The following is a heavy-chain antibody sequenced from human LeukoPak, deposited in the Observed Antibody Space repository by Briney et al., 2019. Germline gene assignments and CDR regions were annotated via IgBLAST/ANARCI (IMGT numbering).Heavy chain of an antibody. V-gene: IGHV3-48*01. CDR1: GFTFSSYS. D-gene: IGHD1-26*01. Sequence: GGSLRLSCAASGFTFSSYSMNWVRQAPGRGLEWLSYITTSSSSIYYADSVKGRFTISRDNAKNSLYLQMNSLKTEDTAMYYCARTSGSYSGGAFDIWGRGTMVTVSS. J-gene: IGHJ3*02. CDR2: ITTSSSSI. CDR3: ARTSGSYSGGAFDI.